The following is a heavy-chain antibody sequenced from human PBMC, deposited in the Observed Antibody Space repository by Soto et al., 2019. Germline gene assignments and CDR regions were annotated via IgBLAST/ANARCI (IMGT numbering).Heavy chain of an antibody. CDR2: ISAYSGHS. CDR3: ARDTYTTTTEMEY. CDR1: GYIFTNYG. D-gene: IGHD4-17*01. V-gene: IGHV1-18*01. J-gene: IGHJ4*02. Sequence: QVQLVQSEAEVKKPGASLKVSCKASGYIFTNYGISWVRQAPGQGLEWMGWISAYSGHSSYPQKFQDRVTMTTDASTSTAYMDLRSLTSDDTAVYYRARDTYTTTTEMEYWGQGTLVTVS.